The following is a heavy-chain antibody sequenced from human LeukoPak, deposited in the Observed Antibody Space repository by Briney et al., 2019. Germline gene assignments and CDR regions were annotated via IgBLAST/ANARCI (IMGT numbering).Heavy chain of an antibody. CDR1: GYSISSGYY. CDR3: ARDYGPNYYDSMGGH. J-gene: IGHJ4*02. D-gene: IGHD3-22*01. Sequence: SETLSLTCTVAGYSISSGYYWGWIRQPPGKGLEWIGSIYHSGRTYYNPSLKSRVTISVDTSKNQFSLKLSSVTAADTAVYYCARDYGPNYYDSMGGHWGQGTLVTVSS. V-gene: IGHV4-38-2*02. CDR2: IYHSGRT.